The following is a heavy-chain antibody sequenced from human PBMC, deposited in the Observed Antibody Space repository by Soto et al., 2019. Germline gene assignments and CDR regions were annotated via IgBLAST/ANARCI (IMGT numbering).Heavy chain of an antibody. V-gene: IGHV3-33*01. CDR2: IWYDGSNK. CDR3: ARDQAEPATAIRAGFDY. Sequence: PGGSLRLSCAASGFTFSSYGMHWVRQAPGKGLEWVAVIWYDGSNKYYADPVKGRFTISRDNSKNTLYLQMNSLRAEDTAVYYCARDQAEPATAIRAGFDYWGQGTLVTVSS. J-gene: IGHJ4*02. CDR1: GFTFSSYG. D-gene: IGHD2-2*02.